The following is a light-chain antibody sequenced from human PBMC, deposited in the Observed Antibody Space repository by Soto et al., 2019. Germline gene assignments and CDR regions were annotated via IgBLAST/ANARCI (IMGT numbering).Light chain of an antibody. Sequence: DIQITQSPSSLSASVGDRVTITCRASQSINRFLNWYQQKPGKGPNLLIYGASTLQSGVPLRFSGSGSGTDFTLTISSLQPEDFATYYCQQSQITPWTFGQGTKVDIK. CDR3: QQSQITPWT. V-gene: IGKV1-39*01. CDR2: GAS. CDR1: QSINRF. J-gene: IGKJ1*01.